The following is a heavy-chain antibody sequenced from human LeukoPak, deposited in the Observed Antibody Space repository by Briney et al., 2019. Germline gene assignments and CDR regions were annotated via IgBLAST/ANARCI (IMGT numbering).Heavy chain of an antibody. V-gene: IGHV3-48*03. CDR3: ARVTDWNDGKHAFDI. D-gene: IGHD1-1*01. CDR1: GFTFSSYE. Sequence: PGGSPRLSCAASGFTFSSYEMNWVRQAPGKGLEWVSYISSSGSTIYYADSVKGRFTISRDNAKNSLYLQMNSLRAEDTAVYYCARVTDWNDGKHAFDIWGQGTMVTVSS. CDR2: ISSSGSTI. J-gene: IGHJ3*02.